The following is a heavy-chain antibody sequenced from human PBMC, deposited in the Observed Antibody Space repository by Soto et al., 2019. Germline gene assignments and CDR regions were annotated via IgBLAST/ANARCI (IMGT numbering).Heavy chain of an antibody. CDR2: IYYSGST. V-gene: IGHV4-61*05. CDR3: ARRGYGPGFPYYYGMDV. D-gene: IGHD3-10*01. Sequence: SETLSLTCTVSGGSISGSGYYWGWMRQPPGKGLEWIGYIYYSGSTNYNPSLKSRVTMSVDTPKNQFSLKLSSVTAADTAVYYCARRGYGPGFPYYYGMDVWGQGTTVTVSS. J-gene: IGHJ6*02. CDR1: GGSISGSGYY.